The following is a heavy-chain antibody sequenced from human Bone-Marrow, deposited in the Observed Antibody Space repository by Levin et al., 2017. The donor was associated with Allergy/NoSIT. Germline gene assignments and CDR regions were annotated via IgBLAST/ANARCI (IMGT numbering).Heavy chain of an antibody. D-gene: IGHD2-2*01. CDR1: GFTFSTYW. J-gene: IGHJ3*02. Sequence: GESLKISCAASGFTFSTYWMHWVRQAPGQGLVWVSRINIDGTSTAYADSVKGRFTISRDNAKNTLYLQMHSLRAEDTAVYSCARDSPSAFDIWGQGTMVTVSS. V-gene: IGHV3-74*01. CDR3: ARDSPSAFDI. CDR2: INIDGTST.